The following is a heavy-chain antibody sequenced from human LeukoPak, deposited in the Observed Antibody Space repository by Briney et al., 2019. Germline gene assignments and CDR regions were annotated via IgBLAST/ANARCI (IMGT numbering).Heavy chain of an antibody. J-gene: IGHJ4*02. V-gene: IGHV4-59*08. CDR1: GGSISSYY. Sequence: SETLSLTCTVSGGSISSYYWSWIRQPPGKGLEWIGYIYYSGSTNYNPSLKSRVTISVDMSKNQFSLKLSSVTAADTAVYYCARHPNYYDSSGYSPDFDYWGQGTLVTVSS. CDR2: IYYSGST. CDR3: ARHPNYYDSSGYSPDFDY. D-gene: IGHD3-22*01.